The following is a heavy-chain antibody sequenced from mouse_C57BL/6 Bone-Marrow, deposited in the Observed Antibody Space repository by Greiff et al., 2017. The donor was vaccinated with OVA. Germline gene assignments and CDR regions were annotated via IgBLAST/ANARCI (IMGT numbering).Heavy chain of an antibody. J-gene: IGHJ3*01. V-gene: IGHV1-55*01. D-gene: IGHD2-4*01. CDR1: GYTFTSYW. CDR3: ARLYYDYDGFAY. Sequence: QVQLKQPGAELVKPGASVKMSCKASGYTFTSYWITWVKQRPGQGLAWIGDIYPGSGSTNYNEKFKSKATLTVDTSSSTAYMQLSSLTSEDSAVYYGARLYYDYDGFAYWGQGTLVTVSA. CDR2: IYPGSGST.